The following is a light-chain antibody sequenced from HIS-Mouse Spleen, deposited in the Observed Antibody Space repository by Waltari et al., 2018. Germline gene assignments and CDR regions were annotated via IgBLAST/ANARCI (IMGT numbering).Light chain of an antibody. CDR2: DVS. J-gene: IGLJ2*01. Sequence: QSALTQSASVSGSPGQSLTISGTRTTRDVACFTLVPWYQQHPGTAPKLVIYDVSNRPSGVSNRFSGSKSGNTASLTISGLQAEDEADYYCSSYTSSSTPLFGGGTKLTVL. V-gene: IGLV2-14*03. CDR1: TRDVACFTL. CDR3: SSYTSSSTPL.